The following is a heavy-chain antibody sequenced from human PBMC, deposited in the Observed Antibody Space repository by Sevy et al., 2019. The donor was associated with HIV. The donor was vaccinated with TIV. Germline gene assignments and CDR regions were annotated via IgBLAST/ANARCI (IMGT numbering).Heavy chain of an antibody. CDR2: LSFGCGEI. Sequence: GGSLRLSCAAPGFTFSKYSMSWVRQPPGKGLEWVSTLSFGCGEINYADSVKGRFTISRDNSKSSVYLQMNNLRPEDTAVYYCAGEGCTKPHDYWGQGTLVTVSS. CDR1: GFTFSKYS. J-gene: IGHJ4*02. D-gene: IGHD2-8*01. V-gene: IGHV3-23*01. CDR3: AGEGCTKPHDY.